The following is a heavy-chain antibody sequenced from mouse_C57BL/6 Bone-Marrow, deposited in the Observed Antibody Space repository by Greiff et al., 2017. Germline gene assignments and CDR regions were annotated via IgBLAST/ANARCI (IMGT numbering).Heavy chain of an antibody. Sequence: QVQLKQPGAELVKPGASVKVSCKASGYTFTSYWMHWVKQRPGQGLEWIGRIHPSDSDTNYNQKLKGKATLTVDKSSSTAYMQLSSLTSEDSAVYYCAIRRDYDGDWYFDVWGTGTTVTVSS. CDR1: GYTFTSYW. CDR2: IHPSDSDT. J-gene: IGHJ1*03. V-gene: IGHV1-74*01. D-gene: IGHD2-4*01. CDR3: AIRRDYDGDWYFDV.